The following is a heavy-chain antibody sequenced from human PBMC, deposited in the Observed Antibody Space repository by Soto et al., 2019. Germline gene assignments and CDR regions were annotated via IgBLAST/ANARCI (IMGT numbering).Heavy chain of an antibody. CDR1: GFTFSSYA. J-gene: IGHJ4*02. CDR2: FSGICCST. CDR3: AKSRAARPLAY. V-gene: IGHV3-23*01. Sequence: GGSLRLSCAASGFTFSSYAMSWVRQAPGKGLEWVSVFSGICCSTYYADSVKGLFTISRDNSKNTLYLQMNSLRAEDTAVYYCAKSRAARPLAYWGQGTLVTVSS. D-gene: IGHD6-6*01.